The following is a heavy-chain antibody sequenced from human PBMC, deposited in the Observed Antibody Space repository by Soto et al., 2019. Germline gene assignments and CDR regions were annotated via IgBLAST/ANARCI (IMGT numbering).Heavy chain of an antibody. CDR2: MKGDGSVI. Sequence: EVHLEESGGGSVQPGGSLRLSCSASGFPFSAYCMHWVRQGPGKGLVWVSRMKGDGSVITYADSVKGRFTISRDNAKNTLYLQMNSLRGEDTAMYYCARDTGYPAGFDRWGQGTLVTVSS. V-gene: IGHV3-74*01. CDR3: ARDTGYPAGFDR. CDR1: GFPFSAYC. D-gene: IGHD5-12*01. J-gene: IGHJ5*02.